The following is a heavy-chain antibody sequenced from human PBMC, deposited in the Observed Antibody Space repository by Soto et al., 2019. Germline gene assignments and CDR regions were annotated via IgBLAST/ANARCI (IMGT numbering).Heavy chain of an antibody. CDR1: GFTFSSYG. CDR2: IWYDGSNK. V-gene: IGHV3-33*01. D-gene: IGHD2-2*01. Sequence: ESGGGVVQPGRSLRLSCAASGFTFSSYGMHWVRQAPGKGLEWVAIIWYDGSNKYYADSVKGRFTISRDNSKNTLYLQMNSLRAEDTAVYYCARDNHTTSCYDYWGQGTLVTVSS. CDR3: ARDNHTTSCYDY. J-gene: IGHJ4*02.